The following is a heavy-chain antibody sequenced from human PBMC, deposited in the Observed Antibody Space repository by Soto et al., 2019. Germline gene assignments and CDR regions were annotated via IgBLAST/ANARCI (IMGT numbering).Heavy chain of an antibody. CDR2: ISAYNGNT. Sequence: ASVKVSCKASGYTFTSYGISWVRQAPGQGLEWMGWISAYNGNTNYAQKLQGRVTMTTDTSTSTAYMELRSLRSDDTAVYYCARAGLEYYYDSSGYYSSHFDYWGQGTLVTVS. CDR3: ARAGLEYYYDSSGYYSSHFDY. D-gene: IGHD3-22*01. CDR1: GYTFTSYG. V-gene: IGHV1-18*04. J-gene: IGHJ4*02.